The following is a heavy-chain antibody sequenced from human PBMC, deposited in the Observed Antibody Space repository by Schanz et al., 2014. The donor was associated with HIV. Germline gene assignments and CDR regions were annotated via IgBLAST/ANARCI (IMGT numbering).Heavy chain of an antibody. V-gene: IGHV1-8*02. D-gene: IGHD5-12*01. J-gene: IGHJ4*02. CDR1: GYSFTSYD. CDR3: ARGNRRDGYNYCFDY. CDR2: VNPKSGNT. Sequence: QVPLVQSGSEVQKPGASVKVSCKASGYSFTSYDINWVRQATGQGLEWMGWVNPKSGNTGYAQKFQGRVTMTRNTSISTAYMELSSLGSEDTAMYYCARGNRRDGYNYCFDYWGQGTLVTVSS.